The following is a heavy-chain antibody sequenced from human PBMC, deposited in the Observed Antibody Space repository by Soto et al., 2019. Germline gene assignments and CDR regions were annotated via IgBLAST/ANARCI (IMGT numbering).Heavy chain of an antibody. D-gene: IGHD6-13*01. CDR3: ARDTGRASADL. CDR1: GFTFSYYE. Sequence: EVQLAESGGDLVHPGGSLRLSCVGSGFTFSYYEMNWVRQAPGKGLERVAFISHTDRLTHYPDSVKGRFTISRDNAKNSLYLEMTNLRVEDTAVYYCARDTGRASADLWGQGTLVSVSS. V-gene: IGHV3-48*03. CDR2: ISHTDRLT. J-gene: IGHJ5*02.